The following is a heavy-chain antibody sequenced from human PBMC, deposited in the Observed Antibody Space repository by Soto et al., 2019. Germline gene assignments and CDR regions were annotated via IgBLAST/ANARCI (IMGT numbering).Heavy chain of an antibody. V-gene: IGHV3-23*01. CDR2: ISGSGGST. CDR1: GFTFSSYA. J-gene: IGHJ6*02. CDR3: AKGTGFYYYGMDV. Sequence: EVQLLESGGGLVQPGGSLRLSCAASGFTFSSYAMSWVRQAPGKGLEWVSTISGSGGSTYYADAVKGRFTISRDNSKNTLHLQMNSLSAEDTAIYFCAKGTGFYYYGMDVWGQGTTVTVSS.